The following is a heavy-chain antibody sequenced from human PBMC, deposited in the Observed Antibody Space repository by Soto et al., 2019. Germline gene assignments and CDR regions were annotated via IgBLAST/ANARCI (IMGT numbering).Heavy chain of an antibody. J-gene: IGHJ4*02. CDR2: INAGNGNT. CDR3: ARDLWGVAVRFDY. CDR1: GYTFTSYA. D-gene: IGHD6-19*01. Sequence: ASVKVSCKASGYTFTSYAMHWVRQAPGQRLEWMGWINAGNGNTKYSQKFQGRVTITRDTSASTAYMELSSLRSEDTAVYYCARDLWGVAVRFDYWGQGTLVTVSS. V-gene: IGHV1-3*01.